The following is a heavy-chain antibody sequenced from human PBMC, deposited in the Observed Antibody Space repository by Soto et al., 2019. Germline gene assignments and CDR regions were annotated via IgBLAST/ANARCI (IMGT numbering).Heavy chain of an antibody. D-gene: IGHD3-10*01. Sequence: PSETLSLTCTVSGGSITSIASYWGWIRQPPGKGLEWIGTIYYSGSTYYNPSLQSRVTISVDTSKNQFSLKLTSVTAADTAVYNFARHSRSVNYGSGSYSSDYWGQGTLVTVSS. J-gene: IGHJ4*02. CDR1: GGSITSIASY. CDR2: IYYSGST. CDR3: ARHSRSVNYGSGSYSSDY. V-gene: IGHV4-39*01.